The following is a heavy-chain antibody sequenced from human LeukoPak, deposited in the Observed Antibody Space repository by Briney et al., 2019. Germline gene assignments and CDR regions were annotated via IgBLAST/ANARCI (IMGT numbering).Heavy chain of an antibody. CDR2: MNPNSGNT. CDR3: ARGGYSGYVYYYYYMDV. Sequence: ASVKVSCKASGYTFTSYDIDWVRQATGQGLEWMGWMNPNSGNTGYAQKFQGRVTMTRNTSISTAYMELSSLRSQDTAVYYCARGGYSGYVYYYYYMDVCGKGTTVTVSS. V-gene: IGHV1-8*01. CDR1: GYTFTSYD. D-gene: IGHD5-12*01. J-gene: IGHJ6*03.